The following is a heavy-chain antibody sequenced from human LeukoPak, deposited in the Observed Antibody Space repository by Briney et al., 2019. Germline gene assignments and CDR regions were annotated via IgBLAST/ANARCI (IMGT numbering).Heavy chain of an antibody. CDR2: INPSGGST. V-gene: IGHV1-46*01. D-gene: IGHD6-19*01. CDR3: ARSSSGSPLDY. CDR1: GYTFTSYY. J-gene: IGHJ4*02. Sequence: ASVKVSCKASGYTFTSYYMHWVRQAPGQGLEWMGIINPSGGSTSYAQKFQGRVTMTRDMSTSTVYMELNSLRSEDTAVYYCARSSSGSPLDYWGQGTLVTVSS.